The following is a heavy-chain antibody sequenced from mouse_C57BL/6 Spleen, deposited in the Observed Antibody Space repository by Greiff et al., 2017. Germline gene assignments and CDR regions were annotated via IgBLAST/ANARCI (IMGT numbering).Heavy chain of an antibody. CDR2: IDPSASYT. J-gene: IGHJ2*01. V-gene: IGHV1-50*01. Sequence: QVQLQQPGAELVKPGASVKLSCKASGYTFTSYWMQWVKQRPGQGLEWIGEIDPSASYTNYNQKFKGKATLTVDTSSSTAYMQLSSLTSEDSAVYYCARSGLLYFDYWGQGTTLTVSS. CDR1: GYTFTSYW. CDR3: ARSGLLYFDY. D-gene: IGHD2-1*01.